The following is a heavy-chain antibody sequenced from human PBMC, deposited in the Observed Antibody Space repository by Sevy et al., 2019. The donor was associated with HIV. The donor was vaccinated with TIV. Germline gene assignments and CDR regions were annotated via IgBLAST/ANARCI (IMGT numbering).Heavy chain of an antibody. CDR3: ARDNNFWSGYSTGRGGAFDI. Sequence: GGSLRLSCAASGFTFSSYGMHWVRQAPGKGLEWVAVIWYDGSNKYYADSVKGRFTISRDNSKNTLYLQMNSLRAEDTAVYYCARDNNFWSGYSTGRGGAFDIWGQGTMVTVSS. CDR2: IWYDGSNK. CDR1: GFTFSSYG. J-gene: IGHJ3*02. D-gene: IGHD3-3*01. V-gene: IGHV3-33*01.